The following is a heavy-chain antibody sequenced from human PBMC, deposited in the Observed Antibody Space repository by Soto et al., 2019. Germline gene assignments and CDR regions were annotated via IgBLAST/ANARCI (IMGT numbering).Heavy chain of an antibody. Sequence: QVQLVQSGAEVKKPGASVKVTCKASGYTFTSYGIGWVRQAPGQGLEWMGWISAYNGKTNYAQKLQGRVTMTTDTAMSTAYMGLSSLTSDDTAVYYCARDRGSDAVDSWGQGRPSTVS. D-gene: IGHD3-16*01. CDR3: ARDRGSDAVDS. J-gene: IGHJ5*01. CDR1: GYTFTSYG. V-gene: IGHV1-18*01. CDR2: ISAYNGKT.